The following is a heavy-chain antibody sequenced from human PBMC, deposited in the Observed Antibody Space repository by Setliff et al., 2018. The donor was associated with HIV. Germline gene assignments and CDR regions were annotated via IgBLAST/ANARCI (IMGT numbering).Heavy chain of an antibody. CDR3: AREFSSSWYDWFDP. Sequence: ASVKVSCKASGFTFTSSAMHWVRQAPGQRPEWMGWINADNGNTKYSQKFQGRVTITRDTSASTAYMELSSLRSEDTAVYYCAREFSSSWYDWFDPWGQGTLVTVSS. J-gene: IGHJ5*02. D-gene: IGHD6-13*01. CDR1: GFTFTSSA. V-gene: IGHV1-3*01. CDR2: INADNGNT.